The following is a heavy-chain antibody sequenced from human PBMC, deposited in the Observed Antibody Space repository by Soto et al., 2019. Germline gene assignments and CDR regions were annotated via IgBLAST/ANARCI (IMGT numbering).Heavy chain of an antibody. V-gene: IGHV1-2*02. Sequence: QVQLVQSGAEVKPPGASVKVSCKASGYTFTGHYMHWVRQVSGKRLEYLGWLKSDNGGTYYAPKFQGRVTFTRDTSTSTAYMELSGLQSDDMAVYFCARDLCPLGSGSPCPLYGLDFWGQGTAVAVSS. CDR3: ARDLCPLGSGSPCPLYGLDF. CDR1: GYTFTGHY. D-gene: IGHD3-10*01. J-gene: IGHJ6*02. CDR2: LKSDNGGT.